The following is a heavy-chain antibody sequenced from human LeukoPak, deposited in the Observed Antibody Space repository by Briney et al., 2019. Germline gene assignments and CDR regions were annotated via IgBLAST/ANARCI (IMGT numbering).Heavy chain of an antibody. CDR2: FHPEDGER. V-gene: IGHV1-24*01. D-gene: IGHD3-22*01. Sequence: ASVTVSCKVSGYTLTKLSMHWVRQAPGKGLEWMGGFHPEDGERIYAQKFQGRVTMTSDTSISTGYMELSSLRSDDTAVYYCATYFLDTSARDWGQGTLVTVSS. CDR1: GYTLTKLS. CDR3: ATYFLDTSARD. J-gene: IGHJ4*02.